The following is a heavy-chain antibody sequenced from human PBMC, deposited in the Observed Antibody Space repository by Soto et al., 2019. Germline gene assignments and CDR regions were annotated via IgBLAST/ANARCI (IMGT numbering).Heavy chain of an antibody. Sequence: EVQLLESGGGLVQPGGSLGLSCAASGFTFSSYAMSWVRQAPGKGLEWVSAISGSGGSTYYADSVKGRFTISRDNSKNTLYLQMNSLRAEDTAVYYCAKDPSPYSGRINWFDPWGQGTLVTVSS. V-gene: IGHV3-23*01. CDR2: ISGSGGST. CDR1: GFTFSSYA. J-gene: IGHJ5*02. CDR3: AKDPSPYSGRINWFDP. D-gene: IGHD1-26*01.